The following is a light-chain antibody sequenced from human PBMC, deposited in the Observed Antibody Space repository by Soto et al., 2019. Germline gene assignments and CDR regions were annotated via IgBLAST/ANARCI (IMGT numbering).Light chain of an antibody. Sequence: QSALTQPASVSGSPGQSITISCTGSSSDVGGYNYVSWYQQHPGKAPKLMIYEVSHRPSGVSNRFSGSKSANTASLTISGLQAEDEAYYYCSSYTSSSTQVFGGGTQLTVL. CDR2: EVS. CDR1: SSDVGGYNY. J-gene: IGLJ3*02. CDR3: SSYTSSSTQV. V-gene: IGLV2-14*01.